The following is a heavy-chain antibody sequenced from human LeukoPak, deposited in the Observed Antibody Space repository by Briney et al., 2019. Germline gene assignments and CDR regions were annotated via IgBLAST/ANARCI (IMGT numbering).Heavy chain of an antibody. J-gene: IGHJ3*02. CDR1: GFTFSSYA. Sequence: GGSLRLSCAASGFTFSSYAISWVRQAPGQGLEWMGGIIPIFGTANYAQKFQGRVTITTDESTSTAYMELSSLRSEDTAVYYCARDRDRITIFGVVTHDAFDIWGQGTMVTVSS. CDR2: IIPIFGTA. D-gene: IGHD3-3*01. V-gene: IGHV1-69*05. CDR3: ARDRDRITIFGVVTHDAFDI.